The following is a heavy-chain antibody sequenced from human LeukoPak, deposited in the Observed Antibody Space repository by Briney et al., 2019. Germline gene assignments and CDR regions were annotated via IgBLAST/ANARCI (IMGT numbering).Heavy chain of an antibody. CDR1: GSTFSSYS. V-gene: IGHV3-21*01. CDR3: ASGPGIAVAGDFDY. Sequence: PGGSLRLSCAASGSTFSSYSMNWVRQAPGKGLEWVSSISSSSSYIYYADSVKGRYTISRDNAKNSLYLQMNSLRAEDTAVYYCASGPGIAVAGDFDYWGQGTLVTVSS. D-gene: IGHD6-19*01. J-gene: IGHJ4*02. CDR2: ISSSSSYI.